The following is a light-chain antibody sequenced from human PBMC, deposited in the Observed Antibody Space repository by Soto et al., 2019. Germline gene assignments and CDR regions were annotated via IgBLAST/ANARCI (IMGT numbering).Light chain of an antibody. CDR3: QKYNSAPLT. V-gene: IGKV1-27*01. CDR2: SAS. CDR1: QGINND. Sequence: DIQMTQSPSSLSASVGDRVTISCRASQGINNDLAWFQQRRGSVPRLLIYSASTLQSGVPSRFSGSGSGTGFNLTISSLQPEDVATYYCQKYNSAPLTFGPGTKVEIK. J-gene: IGKJ3*01.